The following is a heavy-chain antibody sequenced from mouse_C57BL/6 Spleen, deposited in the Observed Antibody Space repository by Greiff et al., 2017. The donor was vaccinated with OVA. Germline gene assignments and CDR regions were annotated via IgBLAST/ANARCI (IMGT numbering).Heavy chain of an antibody. CDR1: GYTFTSYW. J-gene: IGHJ4*01. Sequence: VHVKQSGTVLARPGASVKMSCKTSGYTFTSYWMHWVKQRPGQGLEWIGASYPGNSDTSYNQKFKGKAKLTAVTSASTAYMELSSLTNEDSAVYYCTRAYTLGAMDYWGQGTSVTVSS. V-gene: IGHV1-5*01. CDR3: TRAYTLGAMDY. CDR2: SYPGNSDT. D-gene: IGHD6-5*01.